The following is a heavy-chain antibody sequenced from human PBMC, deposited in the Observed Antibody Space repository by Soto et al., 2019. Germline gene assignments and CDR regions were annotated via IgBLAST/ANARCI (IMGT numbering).Heavy chain of an antibody. CDR1: GGTFSSYA. J-gene: IGHJ6*02. CDR3: ARSQGSSTSLEIYYYYYYGMDV. D-gene: IGHD2-2*01. CDR2: IIPISGTA. V-gene: IGHV1-69*01. Sequence: QVQLVQSGAEVKKPGSSVKVSCKASGGTFSSYAISWVRQAPGQGLEWMGGIIPISGTANYAQKFQGRVTITADESTSTAYMELSSLRSEATAMYYCARSQGSSTSLEIYYYYYYGMDVWGQGTTVTVSS.